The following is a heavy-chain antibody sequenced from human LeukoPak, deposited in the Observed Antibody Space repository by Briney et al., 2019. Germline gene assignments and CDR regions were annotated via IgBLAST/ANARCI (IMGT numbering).Heavy chain of an antibody. V-gene: IGHV4-34*01. J-gene: IGHJ4*02. CDR3: ARGFGDSTPYNYYFDY. CDR1: GGSFSGYY. D-gene: IGHD3-22*01. Sequence: SDTLSLTCAVYGGSFSGYYWSWIRQPPGKGLEWIGEINHSGSTNYNPSLKSRVTISVDTSKNQFSLKLSSVTAADTAVYYCARGFGDSTPYNYYFDYWGQGTLVTVSS. CDR2: INHSGST.